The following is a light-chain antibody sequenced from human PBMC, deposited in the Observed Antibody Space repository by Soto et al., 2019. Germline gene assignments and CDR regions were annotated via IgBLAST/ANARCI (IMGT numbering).Light chain of an antibody. J-gene: IGKJ1*01. Sequence: EIVLTQSPATLSLSPGEGATLSCRASQSVSSYLAWYQQKPGQAPRLLIYGASTRATGIPARFTGSGSGTEFTLTISSLQFDDSAVYYCQQYNNWWTFGQGTKVDIK. CDR2: GAS. CDR3: QQYNNWWT. CDR1: QSVSSY. V-gene: IGKV3-15*01.